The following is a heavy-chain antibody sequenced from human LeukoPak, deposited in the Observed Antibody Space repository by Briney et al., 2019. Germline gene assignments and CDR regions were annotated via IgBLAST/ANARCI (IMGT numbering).Heavy chain of an antibody. V-gene: IGHV3-21*01. CDR2: ISTSGAYI. Sequence: GGSLRLSCAASGFTFITYSMNWVRLAPGKGLVWVSSISTSGAYIYYADSVKGRVTISRDNARNSLYLQMHSLRAEDTAVFYSAGDYGDSLYYNYGMDVWGQGTTVTVSS. D-gene: IGHD4-17*01. J-gene: IGHJ6*02. CDR3: AGDYGDSLYYNYGMDV. CDR1: GFTFITYS.